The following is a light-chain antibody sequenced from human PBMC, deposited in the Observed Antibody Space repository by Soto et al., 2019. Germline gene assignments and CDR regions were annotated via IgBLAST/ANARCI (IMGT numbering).Light chain of an antibody. Sequence: EIVLTQSPGTLSLSPGERATLSCRASQSIDSSYLAWYQQKPGQAPRLLIFGASSRATGIPDRFSGSGSGSDFPLTISRLEPEDFAVYYCLQYASSPRTFGQGTKVEF. CDR1: QSIDSSY. V-gene: IGKV3-20*01. CDR2: GAS. J-gene: IGKJ1*01. CDR3: LQYASSPRT.